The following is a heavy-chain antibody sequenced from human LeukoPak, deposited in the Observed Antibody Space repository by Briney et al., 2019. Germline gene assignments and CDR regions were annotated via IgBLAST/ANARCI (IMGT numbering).Heavy chain of an antibody. CDR2: IKQDGSEK. Sequence: GGSLRLSCAASGFTFSNYWMSWVRKAPGKGLEWVANIKQDGSEKYYVDSVKGRFTISRDNAKNSLYLKMNSLRAEDTAVYYCARVQVGPAAWTFNYYDYMDVWGKGATVTVSS. CDR3: ARVQVGPAAWTFNYYDYMDV. V-gene: IGHV3-7*01. J-gene: IGHJ6*03. D-gene: IGHD2-2*01. CDR1: GFTFSNYW.